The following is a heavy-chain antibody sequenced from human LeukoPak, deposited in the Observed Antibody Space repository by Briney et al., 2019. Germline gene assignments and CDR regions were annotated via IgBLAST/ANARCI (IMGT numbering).Heavy chain of an antibody. CDR1: GGSISSGSYY. Sequence: SETLSLTCTVSGGSISSGSYYWSWIRQPPGKGLEWIAYVYYTGRTLYNPSLESRVTISVDTSKTQISLKLTSVTAADTAVYYCARHMSVSYDAFDLWGRGTPVTVSS. D-gene: IGHD3-10*01. J-gene: IGHJ3*01. CDR3: ARHMSVSYDAFDL. CDR2: VYYTGRT. V-gene: IGHV4-61*01.